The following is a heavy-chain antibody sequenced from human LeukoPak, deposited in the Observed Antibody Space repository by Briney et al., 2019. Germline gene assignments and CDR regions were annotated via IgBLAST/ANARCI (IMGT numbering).Heavy chain of an antibody. D-gene: IGHD5-24*01. CDR3: TRDQMNY. CDR1: EFTVIRNY. V-gene: IGHV3-53*01. J-gene: IGHJ4*02. CDR2: IFSNGDT. Sequence: GGSLSLYCTASEFTVIRNYMLWVRQAPGKGLEWVSLIFSNGDTHYADSVKGRFTISRDTSKNTVSLQMNSLRVEDTAMYYCTRDQMNYWGQGTLVTVSS.